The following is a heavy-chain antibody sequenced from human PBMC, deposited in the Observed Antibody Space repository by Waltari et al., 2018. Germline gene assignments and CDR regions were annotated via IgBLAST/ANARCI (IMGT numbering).Heavy chain of an antibody. CDR3: ARDKTHSSGWRTNWFDP. J-gene: IGHJ5*02. Sequence: QLQLQESGPGLVKPSETLSLTCTVSGGSISSSSYYWGWIRQPPGKGLEWIGSIYYSGSTYYNPSLKSRVTISVDTSKNQFSLKLSSVTAADTAVYYCARDKTHSSGWRTNWFDPWGQGTLVTVSS. CDR2: IYYSGST. CDR1: GGSISSSSYY. V-gene: IGHV4-39*02. D-gene: IGHD6-19*01.